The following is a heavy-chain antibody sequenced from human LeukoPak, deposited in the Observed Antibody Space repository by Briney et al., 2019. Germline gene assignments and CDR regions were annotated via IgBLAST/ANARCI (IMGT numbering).Heavy chain of an antibody. J-gene: IGHJ4*02. CDR3: ARRGYSYDIFDY. D-gene: IGHD5-18*01. CDR1: GFTFSAYW. CDR2: INSDGYSI. V-gene: IGHV3-74*01. Sequence: GGSLRLSCAGTGFTFSAYWMHWVRQAPGKGPVWLARINSDGYSISYADSVKGRFTISRDNAKNSLYLQMNSLRAEDTAVYYCARRGYSYDIFDYWGQGTLVTVSS.